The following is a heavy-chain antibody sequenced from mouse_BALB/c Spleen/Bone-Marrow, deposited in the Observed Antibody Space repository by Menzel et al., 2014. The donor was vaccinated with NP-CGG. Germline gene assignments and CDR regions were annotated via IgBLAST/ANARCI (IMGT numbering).Heavy chain of an antibody. Sequence: QVPLQQSGPERAKPGDSVKMSCKASGYTFTNYWMYWVKQWPGQGLEWIGYIKVSTGYTEYNQKFKDKAAFTADNSYSSVYMQWISLTSEDSADYYCARDYYYGMGYWGLGTSVTVP. CDR2: IKVSTGYT. J-gene: IGHJ4*01. V-gene: IGHV1-7*01. CDR3: ARDYYYGMGY. D-gene: IGHD2-4*01. CDR1: GYTFTNYW.